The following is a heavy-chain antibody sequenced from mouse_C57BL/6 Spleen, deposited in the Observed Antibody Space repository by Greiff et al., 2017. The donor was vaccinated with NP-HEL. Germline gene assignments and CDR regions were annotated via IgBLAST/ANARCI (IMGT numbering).Heavy chain of an antibody. D-gene: IGHD1-1*01. CDR3: ARGRSSYGYFDV. CDR2: IYPGSGNT. Sequence: VQLQQSGAELVRPGASVKLSCKASGYTFTDYYINWVKQRPGQGLEWIARIYPGSGNTYYNEKFKGKATLTAEKSSSTAYMQLSSLTSEDSAVYFCARGRSSYGYFDVWGTGTTVTVSS. V-gene: IGHV1-76*01. J-gene: IGHJ1*03. CDR1: GYTFTDYY.